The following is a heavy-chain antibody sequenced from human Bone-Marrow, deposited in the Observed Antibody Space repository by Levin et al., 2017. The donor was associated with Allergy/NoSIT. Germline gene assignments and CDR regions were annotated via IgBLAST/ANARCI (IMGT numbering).Heavy chain of an antibody. D-gene: IGHD7-27*01. CDR2: IYSGGGT. V-gene: IGHV3-53*01. Sequence: PGGSLRLSCAASGFSISNNYMSWVRQSPGKGLEWVALIYSGGGTFHSDSVKGRFAISRDKPKDTLYLQMDSLRVDDTAVYYCARFHWGEGSFDFWGQGTLVTVSS. CDR3: ARFHWGEGSFDF. CDR1: GFSISNNY. J-gene: IGHJ4*02.